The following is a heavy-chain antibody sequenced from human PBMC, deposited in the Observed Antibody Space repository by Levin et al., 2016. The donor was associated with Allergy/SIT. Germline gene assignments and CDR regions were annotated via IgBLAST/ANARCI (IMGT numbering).Heavy chain of an antibody. V-gene: IGHV3-48*02. CDR3: ARDPGSDPVFDY. J-gene: IGHJ4*02. Sequence: VRQAPGKGLEWISYISASGSTKYYADSVEGRFTVSRDDAKTSLYLQMNSLRDEDTAVYYCARDPGSDPVFDYWGQGTLVTVSS. CDR2: ISASGSTK. D-gene: IGHD3-10*01.